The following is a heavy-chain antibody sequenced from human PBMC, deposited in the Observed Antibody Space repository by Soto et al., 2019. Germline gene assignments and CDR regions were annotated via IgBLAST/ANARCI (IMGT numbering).Heavy chain of an antibody. V-gene: IGHV3-13*01. CDR2: IGTAGDT. Sequence: GGSLRLSCAASGFTFSSYDMHWVRQATGKGLEWVSAIGTAGDTYYPGSVKGRFTISRENAKNSLYLQMNSLRAGDTAVYYCARASAYGDYTHWGQGTLVTVSS. D-gene: IGHD4-17*01. CDR3: ARASAYGDYTH. CDR1: GFTFSSYD. J-gene: IGHJ4*02.